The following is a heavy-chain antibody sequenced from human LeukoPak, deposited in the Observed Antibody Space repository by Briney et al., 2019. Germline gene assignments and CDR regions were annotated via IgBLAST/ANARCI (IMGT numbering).Heavy chain of an antibody. CDR1: GFTFSSYW. CDR3: ARAYYSDSSGYTGY. Sequence: GGSLRLSCAASGFTFSSYWMSWVRQAPGKGPEWVANIKQDGSEKYYVDSVKGRFTTSRDNAKNSLYLQMNSLRAEDTAVYYCARAYYSDSSGYTGYWGQGTLVTVSS. D-gene: IGHD3-22*01. J-gene: IGHJ4*02. CDR2: IKQDGSEK. V-gene: IGHV3-7*01.